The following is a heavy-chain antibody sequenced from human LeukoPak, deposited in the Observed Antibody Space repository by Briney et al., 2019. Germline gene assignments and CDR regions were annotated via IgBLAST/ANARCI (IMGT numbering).Heavy chain of an antibody. V-gene: IGHV1-18*01. CDR1: GYTFTSYG. CDR3: ATYGSGSSPDAFDI. Sequence: ASVKVSCKASGYTFTSYGIIWVRQAPGQGLEWMGWISAYNGNTNYAQKLQGRVTMTTDTSTSTAYMELRSLRSDDTAVYYCATYGSGSSPDAFDIWGQGTMVTVSS. CDR2: ISAYNGNT. J-gene: IGHJ3*02. D-gene: IGHD3-10*01.